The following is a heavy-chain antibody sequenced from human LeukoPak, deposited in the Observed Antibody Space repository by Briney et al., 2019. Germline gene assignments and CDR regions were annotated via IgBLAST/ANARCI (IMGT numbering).Heavy chain of an antibody. CDR3: ARGWWFDY. CDR1: GFTFNSYA. Sequence: GGSLRLSCAASGFTFNSYAMSWVRQAPGKGLEWISCISGSDGSTYYADSVKGRFTISRDNSKSTLYLQMNSLRAEDTAVYYYARGWWFDYWGQGTLVTVSS. D-gene: IGHD2-15*01. V-gene: IGHV3-23*01. CDR2: ISGSDGST. J-gene: IGHJ4*02.